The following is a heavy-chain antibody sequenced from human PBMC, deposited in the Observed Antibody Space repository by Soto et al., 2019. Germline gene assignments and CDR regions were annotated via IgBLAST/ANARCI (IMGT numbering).Heavy chain of an antibody. V-gene: IGHV1-3*01. Sequence: GASVKVSCKASGYTFTSYAIHWVRQAPGQRLEWMGWINAGNGKTKSSQRFQDRVTIGSDTSASTAYIELSNLRSEDTAVYYCARPGYDAALDYWGQGTLVTVSS. CDR1: GYTFTSYA. CDR3: ARPGYDAALDY. D-gene: IGHD5-12*01. CDR2: INAGNGKT. J-gene: IGHJ4*02.